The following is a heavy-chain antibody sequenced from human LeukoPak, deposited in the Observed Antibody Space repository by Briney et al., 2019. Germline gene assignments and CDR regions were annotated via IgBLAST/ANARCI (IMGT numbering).Heavy chain of an antibody. CDR2: IIPILGIA. CDR3: ARDYDSSGYGY. CDR1: GGTFSSYA. J-gene: IGHJ4*02. V-gene: IGHV1-69*04. D-gene: IGHD3-22*01. Sequence: SVKVSCKASGGTFSSYAISWVRQAPGQVLEWMGRIIPILGIANYAQKFQGRVTITADKSTSTAYMELSSLRSEDTAVYYCARDYDSSGYGYWGQGTLVTVSS.